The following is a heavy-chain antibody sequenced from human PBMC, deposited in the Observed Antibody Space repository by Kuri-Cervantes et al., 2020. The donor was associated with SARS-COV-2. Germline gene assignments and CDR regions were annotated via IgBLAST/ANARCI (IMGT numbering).Heavy chain of an antibody. Sequence: GESLKISCVASEFNFRYYGMYWVRQAPGKGLEWVAHISHDGRDTHFRESVKGRFTVSRDNSKNTLYLQMNSLRLEDTGVYFCAKPGSVRGIIKEDHYGLDVWSQGTTVTVSS. CDR3: AKPGSVRGIIKEDHYGLDV. CDR1: EFNFRYYG. V-gene: IGHV3-30*06. CDR2: ISHDGRDT. J-gene: IGHJ6*02. D-gene: IGHD3-10*01.